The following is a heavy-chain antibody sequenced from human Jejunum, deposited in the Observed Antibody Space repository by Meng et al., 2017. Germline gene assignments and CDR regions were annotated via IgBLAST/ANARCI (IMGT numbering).Heavy chain of an antibody. Sequence: VQLVQSGVEVKEPGASVKASCKASGYTFTASSLNWVRQAPGQGLEWMGRISPHSGGTDYAQNFQGRVTLTRDTSISTAYMQMSGLTSDDTAVYYCARDPGLDRWGRGTLVTVSS. CDR1: GYTFTASS. J-gene: IGHJ5*02. CDR3: ARDPGLDR. V-gene: IGHV1-2*06. CDR2: ISPHSGGT.